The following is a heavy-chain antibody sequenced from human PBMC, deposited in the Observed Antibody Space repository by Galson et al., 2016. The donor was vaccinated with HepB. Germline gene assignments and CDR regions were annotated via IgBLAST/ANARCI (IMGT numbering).Heavy chain of an antibody. CDR3: AKSDCSSTSCFPDY. CDR2: ISWNSDSI. Sequence: SLRLSCAASGFTFGHYAMHWVRQAPGKGLEWVSGISWNSDSIGYADSVKGRFTISRDNATNSLYLQMNSLRAEDTALYYCAKSDCSSTSCFPDYWGQGTLVTVSS. V-gene: IGHV3-9*01. D-gene: IGHD2-2*01. CDR1: GFTFGHYA. J-gene: IGHJ4*02.